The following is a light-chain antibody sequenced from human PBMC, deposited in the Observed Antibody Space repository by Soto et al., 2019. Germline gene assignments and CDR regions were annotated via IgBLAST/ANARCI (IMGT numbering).Light chain of an antibody. V-gene: IGLV2-11*01. J-gene: IGLJ1*01. CDR3: CSYAGDYTFV. Sequence: QSALTQPRSVSGSPGQSVTLSCTGTSSDVGGYNYVTWYQQYPGKAPKVMIYDVKTRPSGVPGRFSGSKSGNTASLTISGLQAEDEADYYCCSYAGDYTFVFGTGTKLTVL. CDR1: SSDVGGYNY. CDR2: DVK.